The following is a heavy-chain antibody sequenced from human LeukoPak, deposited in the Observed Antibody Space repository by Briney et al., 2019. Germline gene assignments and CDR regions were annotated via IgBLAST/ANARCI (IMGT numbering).Heavy chain of an antibody. CDR3: ARAIAAAGAFDY. CDR2: ISSSGSTI. V-gene: IGHV3-48*03. CDR1: GFTFSSYE. D-gene: IGHD6-13*01. J-gene: IGHJ4*02. Sequence: GSLRLSCAASGFTFSSYEMNWVRQAPGKGLEWVSYISSSGSTIYYADSVKGRFTISRDNAKNSLYLQMNSLRAEDTAVYYCARAIAAAGAFDYWGQGTLVTVSS.